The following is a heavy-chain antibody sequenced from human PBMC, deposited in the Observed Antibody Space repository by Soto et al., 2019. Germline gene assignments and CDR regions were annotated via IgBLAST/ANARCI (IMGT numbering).Heavy chain of an antibody. CDR1: GDTLSELY. J-gene: IGHJ4*02. D-gene: IGHD1-7*01. CDR3: VIPYNWNFMSFDY. V-gene: IGHV1-24*01. CDR2: FDPQQGKT. Sequence: QVNLEQSGAEVKKPGASVKVSCKISGDTLSELYVHWVRQASGEGLEWMGGFDPQQGKTVFAQKFQGRLTLTEDTSTEKAYMELSRLRSDDTALYYCVIPYNWNFMSFDYWGQGTLVTVSS.